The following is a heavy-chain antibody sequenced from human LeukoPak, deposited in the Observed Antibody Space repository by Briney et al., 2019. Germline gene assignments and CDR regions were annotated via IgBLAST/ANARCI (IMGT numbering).Heavy chain of an antibody. D-gene: IGHD2-2*01. CDR1: GGTFSSYA. Sequence: SVKVSCKASGGTFSSYAISWVRQAPGQGLEWMGGIIPIFGTANYAQKFQGRVTITADESTSTAYMELSSLRSEDTAVYYCARALLRYCSGTSCYWFDPWGRGTLVTVSS. CDR3: ARALLRYCSGTSCYWFDP. V-gene: IGHV1-69*13. CDR2: IIPIFGTA. J-gene: IGHJ5*02.